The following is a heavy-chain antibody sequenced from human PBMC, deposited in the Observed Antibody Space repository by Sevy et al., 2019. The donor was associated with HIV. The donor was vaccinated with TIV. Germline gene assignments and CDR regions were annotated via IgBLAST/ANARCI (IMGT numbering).Heavy chain of an antibody. V-gene: IGHV3-20*04. J-gene: IGHJ6*02. Sequence: GGSLRLSCAASGFNLDDYGMSWVRQAPGKGLEWVSGVNWNVGSTGYADSVKGRFPISRDNAKKSLYLQMNSLRAEDTASYYCAGLGIVVRNAMDVWGRGTTVTVSS. CDR2: VNWNVGST. CDR1: GFNLDDYG. D-gene: IGHD3-22*01. CDR3: AGLGIVVRNAMDV.